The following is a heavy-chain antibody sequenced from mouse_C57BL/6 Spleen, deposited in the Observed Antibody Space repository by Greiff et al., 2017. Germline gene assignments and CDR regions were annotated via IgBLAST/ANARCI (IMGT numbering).Heavy chain of an antibody. CDR3: AKGSGTAQATYPPWFAY. CDR1: GYTFTSYW. CDR2: IDPNRGGT. J-gene: IGHJ3*01. Sequence: QVQLKQPGAELVKPGASVKLSCKASGYTFTSYWMHWVKQRPGRGLEWIGRIDPNRGGTKYNEKFKSKATLTVDKPSSTAYRQLSSLTSEDSAVYYCAKGSGTAQATYPPWFAYWGQGTLVTVSA. D-gene: IGHD3-2*02. V-gene: IGHV1-72*01.